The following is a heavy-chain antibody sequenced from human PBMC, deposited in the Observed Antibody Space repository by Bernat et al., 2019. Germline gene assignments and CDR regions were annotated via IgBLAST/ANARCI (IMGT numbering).Heavy chain of an antibody. CDR1: GYTFTNYF. Sequence: QVQLVQSGAEVKKPGASLKISCKASGYTFTNYFIHWVRQAPGQGLEWMGIINPSGGSTSYAQNFQGRVTMTRDTSTGIVYMELSSLRSEDTAVYYCARAGFGNHFDFWGQGTLVTVSS. D-gene: IGHD4-23*01. CDR3: ARAGFGNHFDF. V-gene: IGHV1-46*01. J-gene: IGHJ4*02. CDR2: INPSGGST.